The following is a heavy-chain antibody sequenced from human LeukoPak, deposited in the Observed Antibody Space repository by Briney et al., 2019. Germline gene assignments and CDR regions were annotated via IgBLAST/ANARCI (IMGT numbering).Heavy chain of an antibody. CDR1: GFTFSSYS. J-gene: IGHJ5*02. Sequence: GGSLRLSCAASGASGFTFSSYSMNWVRQAPGKGLEWVSAISAGGGSTYYADSVKGRFTISRDNAKNSLYLQMNSLRAEDTAVYYCAKVKYSWFDPWGQGTLVTVSS. CDR3: AKVKYSWFDP. V-gene: IGHV3-23*01. CDR2: ISAGGGST. D-gene: IGHD2/OR15-2a*01.